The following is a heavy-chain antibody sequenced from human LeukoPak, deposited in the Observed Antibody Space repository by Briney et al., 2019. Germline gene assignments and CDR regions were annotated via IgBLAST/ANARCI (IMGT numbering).Heavy chain of an antibody. J-gene: IGHJ4*02. D-gene: IGHD3-22*01. V-gene: IGHV4-34*01. CDR2: INHSGST. CDR3: ADSSGSPRGFDY. Sequence: SETLSLTCAVSGGSFSGYYWSWIRQPPGKGLEWIGEINHSGSTNYNPSLKSRVTISVDTSKNQFSLKLSSVTAADTAVYYCADSSGSPRGFDYWGQGTLVTVSS. CDR1: GGSFSGYY.